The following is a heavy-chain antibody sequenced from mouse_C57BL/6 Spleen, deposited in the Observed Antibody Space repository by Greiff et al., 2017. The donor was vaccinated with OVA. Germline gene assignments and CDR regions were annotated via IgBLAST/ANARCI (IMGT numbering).Heavy chain of an antibody. D-gene: IGHD1-1*01. J-gene: IGHJ4*01. Sequence: QVQLKESGAELVKPGASVKMSCKASGYTFTSYWITWVKQRPGQGLEWIGDIYPGSGSTNYNEKFKSKATLTVDTSSSTAYMQLSSLTSEDSAVYYCARDSTKAMDYGGQGTSVTVSS. V-gene: IGHV1-55*01. CDR2: IYPGSGST. CDR1: GYTFTSYW. CDR3: ARDSTKAMDY.